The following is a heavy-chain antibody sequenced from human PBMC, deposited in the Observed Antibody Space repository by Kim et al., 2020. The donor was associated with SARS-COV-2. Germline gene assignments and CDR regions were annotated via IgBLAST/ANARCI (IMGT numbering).Heavy chain of an antibody. J-gene: IGHJ6*04. V-gene: IGHV5-51*01. CDR1: GYSFTSYW. CDR3: ARRRYRSGWYSDYYYGMDV. CDR2: IYPGDSDI. Sequence: GESLKISCKGSGYSFTSYWIGWVRQMPGKGLECMGIIYPGDSDIRYSPSFQGQVTISADKSISTAYLQWSSLKASDTAMYYCARRRYRSGWYSDYYYGMDVWGEGTTVTLTS. D-gene: IGHD6-19*01.